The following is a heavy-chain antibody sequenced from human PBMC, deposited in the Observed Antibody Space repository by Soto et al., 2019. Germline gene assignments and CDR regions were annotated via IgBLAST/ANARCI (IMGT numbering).Heavy chain of an antibody. CDR1: GYTFTSDH. V-gene: IGHV1-46*01. J-gene: IGHJ6*02. CDR3: ARSPGNHYGLDV. CDR2: IDPSGGTT. Sequence: QAQLMQSGAEVKKPGASVKVSCKVSGYTFTSDHIHWVRQAPGQGPEWMGIIDPSGGTTNSARMLQSRVTMTRDTSTSTVYMELTSLTSQDTAVYYCARSPGNHYGLDVWGQGTTVTVSS.